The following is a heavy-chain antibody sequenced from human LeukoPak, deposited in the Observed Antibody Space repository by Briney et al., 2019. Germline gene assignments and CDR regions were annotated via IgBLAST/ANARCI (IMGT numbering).Heavy chain of an antibody. CDR2: IRYDGSNK. CDR3: AKARGIAAAKGGFDY. Sequence: QSGGSLRLSCAASGFTFSSYGMHWVRQAPGKGLEWVAFIRYDGSNKYYADSVKGRFTISRDNSKNTLYLQMNSLRAEDTAVYYCAKARGIAAAKGGFDYWGQGTLVTVSS. D-gene: IGHD6-13*01. CDR1: GFTFSSYG. V-gene: IGHV3-30*02. J-gene: IGHJ4*02.